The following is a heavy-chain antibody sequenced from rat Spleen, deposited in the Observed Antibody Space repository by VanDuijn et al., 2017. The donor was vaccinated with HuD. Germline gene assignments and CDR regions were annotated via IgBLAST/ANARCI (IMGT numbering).Heavy chain of an antibody. CDR1: GFTFNNYW. V-gene: IGHV5-31*01. J-gene: IGHJ3*01. D-gene: IGHD1-4*01. Sequence: EVQLVESGGGLVQPGRSLKLSCVASGFTFNNYWMTWIRQAPGQGLEWVASIINTGDGTYYPDSVKGRFTISSDNAKTTLYLQMDSLRSEDTATYYCTRHEYPGVTTNWFAYWGQGTLVTVSS. CDR2: IINTGDGT. CDR3: TRHEYPGVTTNWFAY.